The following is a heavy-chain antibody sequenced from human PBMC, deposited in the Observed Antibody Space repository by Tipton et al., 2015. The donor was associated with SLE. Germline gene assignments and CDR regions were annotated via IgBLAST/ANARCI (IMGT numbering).Heavy chain of an antibody. J-gene: IGHJ4*02. Sequence: SLRLSCAASGFTFSSYEMNWVRQAPGKGLEWVSYISNSGSSIYYADSVKGRFTISRDNSKNTLSLQMNSLRAEDTAVYYCASVLLFYFDYWGQGTLVTVSS. CDR2: ISNSGSSI. V-gene: IGHV3-48*03. D-gene: IGHD2-8*02. CDR1: GFTFSSYE. CDR3: ASVLLFYFDY.